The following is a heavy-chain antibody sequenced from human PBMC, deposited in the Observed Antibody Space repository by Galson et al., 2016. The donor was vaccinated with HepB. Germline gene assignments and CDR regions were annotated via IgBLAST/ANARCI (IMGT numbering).Heavy chain of an antibody. CDR2: ITPTNGST. J-gene: IGHJ4*02. CDR1: GYTFSSFF. Sequence: SVKVSCKASGYTFSSFFMHWVRQAPGQGLEWMGIITPTNGSTNYARKFQGRLTMTRDTSTSTLYMDLSSLRSEDTAVYYCARGWGGGNNARYFVDFWGQGTLVTVSS. V-gene: IGHV1-46*01. D-gene: IGHD7-27*01. CDR3: ARGWGGGNNARYFVDF.